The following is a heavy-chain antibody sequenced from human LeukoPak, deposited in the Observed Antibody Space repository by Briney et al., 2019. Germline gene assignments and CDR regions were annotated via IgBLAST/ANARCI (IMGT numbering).Heavy chain of an antibody. D-gene: IGHD6-19*01. CDR2: INPSGGST. J-gene: IGHJ4*02. Sequence: ASVKVSCKASGYTFTSYGISWVRQAPGQGLEWMGIINPSGGSTSYAQKFQGRVTMTRDTSTSTVYMELSSLRSEDTAVYYCAREDVRRIAVAGFGYWGQGTLVTVSS. CDR1: GYTFTSYG. V-gene: IGHV1-46*01. CDR3: AREDVRRIAVAGFGY.